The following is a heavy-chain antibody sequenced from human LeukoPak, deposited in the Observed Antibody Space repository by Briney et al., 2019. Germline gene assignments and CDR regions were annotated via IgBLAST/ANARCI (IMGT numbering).Heavy chain of an antibody. CDR1: GFTFSSYG. CDR3: ARSPGIAVAGAFDY. D-gene: IGHD6-19*01. Sequence: PGRSLRLSCAASGFTFSSYGMHWVRQAPGKGLEWVAAIWYDGSNKYYADSVKGRFTISRDNSKNTLYLQMNSLRAEDTAVYYCARSPGIAVAGAFDYWGQGTLVTVSS. V-gene: IGHV3-33*01. CDR2: IWYDGSNK. J-gene: IGHJ4*01.